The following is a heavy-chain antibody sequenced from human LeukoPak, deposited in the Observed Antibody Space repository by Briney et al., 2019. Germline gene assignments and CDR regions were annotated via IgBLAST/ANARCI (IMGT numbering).Heavy chain of an antibody. CDR2: IYSAGST. V-gene: IGHV3-53*01. J-gene: IGHJ4*02. CDR3: ASGGLGARKYYSDPFHY. CDR1: GFTVSSNY. D-gene: IGHD3-10*01. Sequence: GGSLRLSCAASGFTVSSNYMSWVRQAPGKGLEWVSIIYSAGSTYYADSVRGRFTISRDSSKNTVCLQMDSLRAEDTAVYYCASGGLGARKYYSDPFHYWGQGTLVTVSS.